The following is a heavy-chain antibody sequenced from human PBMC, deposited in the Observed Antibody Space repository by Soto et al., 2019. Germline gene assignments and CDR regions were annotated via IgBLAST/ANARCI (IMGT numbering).Heavy chain of an antibody. Sequence: TLSLTCTVSGGSISSGGYYWSWIRQHPGKGLEWIGYIYYSGSTYYNPSLKSRVTISVDTSKNQFSLKLSSVTAADTAVYYCARDNMVSLGGMDVWGHGTTVTVSS. CDR3: ARDNMVSLGGMDV. V-gene: IGHV4-31*03. CDR2: IYYSGST. J-gene: IGHJ6*02. D-gene: IGHD2-8*01. CDR1: GGSISSGGYY.